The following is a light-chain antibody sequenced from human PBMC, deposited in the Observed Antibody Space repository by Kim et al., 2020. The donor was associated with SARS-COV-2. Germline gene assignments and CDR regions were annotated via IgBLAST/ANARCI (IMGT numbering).Light chain of an antibody. Sequence: ALGQTIRITRQGDSLRSYDATWYQQKPGQAPIVVIYSKNNRPSGIPDRFSGSSSGNTASLTITGTQAGDEADYYCNSRDSNDNVVFGGGTKLTVL. V-gene: IGLV3-19*01. J-gene: IGLJ2*01. CDR1: SLRSYD. CDR3: NSRDSNDNVV. CDR2: SKN.